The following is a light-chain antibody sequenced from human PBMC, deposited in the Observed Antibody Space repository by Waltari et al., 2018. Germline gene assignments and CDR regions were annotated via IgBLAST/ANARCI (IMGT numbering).Light chain of an antibody. V-gene: IGKV4-1*01. J-gene: IGKJ2*01. CDR2: WAS. CDR3: QQYYGIPYT. CDR1: QNILNSSNNKNY. Sequence: DIVMTQSPDSLAVSLGERATINCSSSQNILNSSNNKNYLSWYQHKLGQPPKLLIYWASNRESGVPDRFSGSGSGTDFTLTISSLQAEDVAVYYCQQYYGIPYTFGQGTKLEIK.